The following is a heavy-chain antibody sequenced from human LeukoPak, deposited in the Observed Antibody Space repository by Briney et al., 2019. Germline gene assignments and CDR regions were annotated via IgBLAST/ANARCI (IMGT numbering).Heavy chain of an antibody. D-gene: IGHD3-22*01. CDR3: ARERVDYYDSSGDAFDI. J-gene: IGHJ3*02. CDR1: GYTFTSYY. Sequence: VASVKVSCKASGYTFTSYYMHWVRQAPGQGLEWMGIINPSGGSTSYAQKFQGRVTMIRDMSTSTVYMELSSLRSEDTAVYYCARERVDYYDSSGDAFDIWGQGTMVTVSS. V-gene: IGHV1-46*01. CDR2: INPSGGST.